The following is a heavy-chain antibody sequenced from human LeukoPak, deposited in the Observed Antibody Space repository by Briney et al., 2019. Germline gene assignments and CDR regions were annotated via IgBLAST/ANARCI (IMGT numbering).Heavy chain of an antibody. Sequence: ASVKVSCKASGYTFTGYYMHWVRQAPGQGLEWMGWINPNSGGTNYAQKFQGRVTMTRDTSISTAYMELSSLKASDTAMYYCARRGAAAGTDYWGQGTLVTVSS. CDR1: GYTFTGYY. J-gene: IGHJ4*02. CDR2: INPNSGGT. CDR3: ARRGAAAGTDY. V-gene: IGHV1-2*02. D-gene: IGHD6-13*01.